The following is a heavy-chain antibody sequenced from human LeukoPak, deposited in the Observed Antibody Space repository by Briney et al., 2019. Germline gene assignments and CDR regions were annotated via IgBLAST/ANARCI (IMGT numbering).Heavy chain of an antibody. CDR1: GGSLSGYY. CDR3: AREARTDPFDY. CDR2: INHSGST. V-gene: IGHV4-34*01. J-gene: IGHJ4*02. Sequence: SETLSLTCAVSGGSLSGYYWTWIRQPPGKGLEWIGEINHSGSTNYNPSLKSRVTISVDTSKNQFSLKLSSVTAADTAVYYCAREARTDPFDYWGQGTLVTVSS.